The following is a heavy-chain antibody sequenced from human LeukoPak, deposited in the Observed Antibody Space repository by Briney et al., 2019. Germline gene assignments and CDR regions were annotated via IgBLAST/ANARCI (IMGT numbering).Heavy chain of an antibody. Sequence: SQTLSLTCAVSGGSISSGGYSWSWIRQPPGKGLEWIGYIYHSGSTYYNPSLKSRVTISVDRSKNQFSLKLSSVTAADTAVYYCARGYYYDSSWYFDLWGRGTLVTVSS. D-gene: IGHD3-22*01. V-gene: IGHV4-30-2*01. CDR2: IYHSGST. CDR1: GGSISSGGYS. CDR3: ARGYYYDSSWYFDL. J-gene: IGHJ2*01.